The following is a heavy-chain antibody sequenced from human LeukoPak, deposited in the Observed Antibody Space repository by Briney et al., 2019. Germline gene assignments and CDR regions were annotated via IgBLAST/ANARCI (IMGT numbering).Heavy chain of an antibody. CDR2: IYTSGST. J-gene: IGHJ6*03. CDR1: GRSISSGSYY. Sequence: SSETLSLTCTVSGRSISSGSYYWSWIRQPAGKGLEWIGRIYTSGSTNYNPSLKSRVTISVDTSKNQYSLKLSSVTAADTAVYYCARAMDQLLYYYYYMDVWGKGTTVTVSS. V-gene: IGHV4-61*02. CDR3: ARAMDQLLYYYYYMDV. D-gene: IGHD2-2*01.